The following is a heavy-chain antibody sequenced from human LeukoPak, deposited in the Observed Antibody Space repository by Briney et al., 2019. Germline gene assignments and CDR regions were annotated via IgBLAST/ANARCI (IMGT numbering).Heavy chain of an antibody. D-gene: IGHD6-19*01. J-gene: IGHJ5*02. Sequence: SVKVSCKASGGTFSSYAISWMRQAPGQGLEWMGGIIPIFGTANYAQKFQGRVTITADESTSTAYMELSSLRSEDTAVYYCATVLAVAPVGYNWFDPWGQGTLVTVSS. CDR1: GGTFSSYA. CDR2: IIPIFGTA. CDR3: ATVLAVAPVGYNWFDP. V-gene: IGHV1-69*13.